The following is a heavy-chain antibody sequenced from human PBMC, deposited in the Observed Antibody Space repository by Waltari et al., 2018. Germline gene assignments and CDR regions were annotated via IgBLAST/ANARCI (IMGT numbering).Heavy chain of an antibody. V-gene: IGHV4-34*01. Sequence: QVQLQQWGAGLLKPSETLSLTCAVYGGSFSGYYWRWIRQPPGKGLEWIGEINHSGSTNYNPSLKSRVTISVDTSKNQFSLKLSSVTAADTAVYYCARSRIMYYYYYYGMDVWGQGTTVTVSS. CDR2: INHSGST. J-gene: IGHJ6*02. CDR3: ARSRIMYYYYYYGMDV. CDR1: GGSFSGYY. D-gene: IGHD3-16*01.